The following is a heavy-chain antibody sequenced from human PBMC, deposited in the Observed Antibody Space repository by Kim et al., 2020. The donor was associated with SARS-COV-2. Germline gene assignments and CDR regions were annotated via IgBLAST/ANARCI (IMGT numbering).Heavy chain of an antibody. CDR1: GYTFTSYG. D-gene: IGHD3-10*01. Sequence: VSCKASGYTFTSYGISWVRQAPGQGLEWMGWISAYNGNTNYAQKLQGRVTMTTDTSTSTAYMELRSLRSDDTAVYYCARDGILWFGESPLFDYWGQGTLVTVSS. CDR3: ARDGILWFGESPLFDY. J-gene: IGHJ4*02. V-gene: IGHV1-18*01. CDR2: ISAYNGNT.